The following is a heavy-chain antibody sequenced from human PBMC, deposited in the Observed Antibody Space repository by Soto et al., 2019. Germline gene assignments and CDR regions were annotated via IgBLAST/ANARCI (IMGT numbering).Heavy chain of an antibody. CDR1: GGSFSGYY. Sequence: SQTLSLTCAVYGGSFSGYYWSWIRQPPGKGLEWIGEINHSGSTNYNPSHKSRVTISVDTAKNQFSLKLSSVTAADTAVYYCARGGDGSGSQCYYNYGMDVWGQGTTVTVSS. CDR3: ARGGDGSGSQCYYNYGMDV. J-gene: IGHJ6*02. V-gene: IGHV4-34*01. CDR2: INHSGST. D-gene: IGHD3-10*01.